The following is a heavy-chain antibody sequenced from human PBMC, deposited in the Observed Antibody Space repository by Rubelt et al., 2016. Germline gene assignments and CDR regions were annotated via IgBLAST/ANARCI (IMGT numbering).Heavy chain of an antibody. CDR2: INHSGST. CDR3: ARALSSGYYFDY. J-gene: IGHJ4*02. V-gene: IGHV4-59*12. D-gene: IGHD3-22*01. Sequence: QVQLQESGPGLVKPSETLSLTCTVSGGSISSYYWSWIRQPPGKGLEWIGEINHSGSTNYNPSLKSLVTISVDTSKNQFSLKLSSVTAADTAVYYCARALSSGYYFDYWGQGTLVTVSS. CDR1: GGSISSYY.